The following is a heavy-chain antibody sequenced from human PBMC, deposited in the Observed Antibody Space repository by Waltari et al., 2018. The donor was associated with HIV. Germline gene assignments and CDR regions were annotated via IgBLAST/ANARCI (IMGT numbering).Heavy chain of an antibody. D-gene: IGHD3-3*01. CDR1: GFAFSTYG. CDR3: AGGRTAFGVVTGAPLGVDV. CDR2: IWYDGSKK. V-gene: IGHV3-33*01. Sequence: QAQLVESGGGVVQPGRSLRLSWEASGFAFSTYGMSWVRQAPGKGLEGVAVIWYDGSKKDYGYSVKGRFTNSRDNSKNTVYLQMTSLRADDAGIYYCAGGRTAFGVVTGAPLGVDVWGQGTTVTVSS. J-gene: IGHJ6*02.